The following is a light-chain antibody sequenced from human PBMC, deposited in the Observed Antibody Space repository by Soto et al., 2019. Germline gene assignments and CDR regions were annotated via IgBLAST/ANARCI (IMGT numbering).Light chain of an antibody. CDR2: EVN. CDR3: SSYTSSSTRV. V-gene: IGLV2-14*01. CDR1: SSDVGGYNY. Sequence: QSALTQPASVSGSPGQSITISCTGTSSDVGGYNYVSWYQKHPGKAPKLMIYEVNNRPSGVSNRFSGSKSGNTASLTISGLQAEDEADYYCSSYTSSSTRVFGGGTKLTVL. J-gene: IGLJ3*02.